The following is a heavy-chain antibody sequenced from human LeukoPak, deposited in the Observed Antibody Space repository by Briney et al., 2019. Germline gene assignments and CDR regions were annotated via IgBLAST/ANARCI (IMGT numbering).Heavy chain of an antibody. J-gene: IGHJ5*02. CDR3: ARGPRGYSYGHNWFDP. D-gene: IGHD5-18*01. CDR1: GGSFSGYY. CDR2: INHSGST. Sequence: SETLSLTCAVYGGSFSGYYWSWIRQPPRKGLEWIGEINHSGSTNYNPSLKSRVTISVDTSKNQFSLKLSSVTAADAAVYYCARGPRGYSYGHNWFDPWGQGTLVTVSS. V-gene: IGHV4-34*01.